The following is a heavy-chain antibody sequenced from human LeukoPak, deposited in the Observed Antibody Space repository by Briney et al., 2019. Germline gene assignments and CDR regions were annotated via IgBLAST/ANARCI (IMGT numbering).Heavy chain of an antibody. V-gene: IGHV3-74*01. D-gene: IGHD3-22*01. CDR2: INSDGSST. Sequence: PGGSLRLSCAASGFTYSSYWMHWVRQAPGKGLVWVSRINSDGSSTSYADSAKGRFTISRDNAKNTLYLQMNSLRAEDTAVYYCASLDSSGYYYDYYYYYGMDVWGQGTTVTVSS. J-gene: IGHJ6*02. CDR1: GFTYSSYW. CDR3: ASLDSSGYYYDYYYYYGMDV.